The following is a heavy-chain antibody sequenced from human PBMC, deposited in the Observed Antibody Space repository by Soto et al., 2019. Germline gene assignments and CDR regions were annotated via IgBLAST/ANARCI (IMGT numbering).Heavy chain of an antibody. CDR1: GFTFDDYA. CDR2: ISWNSGSI. V-gene: IGHV3-9*01. D-gene: IGHD3-10*01. J-gene: IGHJ4*02. Sequence: GGSLRLSCAASGFTFDDYAMHWVRQAPGKGLEWVSGISWNSGSIGYADSVKGRFTISRDNAKNSLYLQMNSLRAEDTALYYCAKGSRYYYGSGSSTFDYWGQGTLVTVSS. CDR3: AKGSRYYYGSGSSTFDY.